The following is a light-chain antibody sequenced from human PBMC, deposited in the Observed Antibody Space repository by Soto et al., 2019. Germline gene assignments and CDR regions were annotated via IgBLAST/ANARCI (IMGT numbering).Light chain of an antibody. V-gene: IGKV3D-15*01. Sequence: EIVMTQSKATLSLSTGERATLSCRASQSVSSNLAWYQQKPGQAPRLLIYGASTRATGIPARFSGSGSGTEFTLTISSLQSEDFAVYYCQQYNNWITFAQGTRLEIK. J-gene: IGKJ5*01. CDR1: QSVSSN. CDR2: GAS. CDR3: QQYNNWIT.